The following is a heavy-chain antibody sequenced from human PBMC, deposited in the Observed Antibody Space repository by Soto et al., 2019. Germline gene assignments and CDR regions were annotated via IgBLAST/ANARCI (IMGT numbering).Heavy chain of an antibody. CDR1: GFTFSGYA. CDR3: AKSPLAPRIAYFAY. V-gene: IGHV3-23*01. J-gene: IGHJ4*02. CDR2: ITGSGGST. D-gene: IGHD6-13*01. Sequence: GGSLRLSCAASGFTFSGYAMSWVRQAPGKGLEWVSTITGSGGSTDYADSVKGRFTISRDNSNNRLYLQMNSLRAEDTAVYYCAKSPLAPRIAYFAYWGQGTPVTVSS.